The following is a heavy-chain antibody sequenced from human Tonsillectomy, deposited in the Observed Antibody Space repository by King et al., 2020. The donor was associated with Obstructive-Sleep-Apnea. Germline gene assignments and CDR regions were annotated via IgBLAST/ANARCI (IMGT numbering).Heavy chain of an antibody. CDR2: ISWNSGNI. J-gene: IGHJ4*02. D-gene: IGHD5-24*01. CDR3: TKGLEMSTAPSFDY. V-gene: IGHV3-9*01. Sequence: QLVQSGGGLVQPGRSLRLSCAASGFTFDDYAMHWVRQVPGKGLEWVSGISWNSGNIGYADSVRGRFTISRDNAKNSLYLQMNSLRGEDTALYYCTKGLEMSTAPSFDYWGQGTLVTVSS. CDR1: GFTFDDYA.